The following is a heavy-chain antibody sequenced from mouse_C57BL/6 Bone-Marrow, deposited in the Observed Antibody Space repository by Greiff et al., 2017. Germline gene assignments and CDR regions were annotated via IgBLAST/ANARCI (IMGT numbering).Heavy chain of an antibody. D-gene: IGHD2-2*01. CDR1: GFTFSSYG. CDR2: ISSGGSYT. CDR3: ARHSIYYGYPY. J-gene: IGHJ2*01. Sequence: EVKLMESGGDLVKPGGSLKLSCAASGFTFSSYGMSWVRQTPDKRLEWVATISSGGSYTYYPDSVKGRFTISRDNAKNTLYLQMSSLKSEDTAMYYCARHSIYYGYPYWCQGTTLTVSS. V-gene: IGHV5-6*02.